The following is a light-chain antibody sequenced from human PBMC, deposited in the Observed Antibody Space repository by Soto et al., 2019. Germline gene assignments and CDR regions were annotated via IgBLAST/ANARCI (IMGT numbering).Light chain of an antibody. CDR1: SSNIGAGYD. CDR3: QSHDSSLHASV. V-gene: IGLV1-40*01. Sequence: CVLTQPPSVSGAAGEGVTISCTGSSSNIGAGYDVHWYLQLPGTAPKLLIYGNTNRPSGVPDRFSGSKSGSSASLAITGLQAEDEADYYCQSHDSSLHASVFGTGTKVTVL. J-gene: IGLJ1*01. CDR2: GNT.